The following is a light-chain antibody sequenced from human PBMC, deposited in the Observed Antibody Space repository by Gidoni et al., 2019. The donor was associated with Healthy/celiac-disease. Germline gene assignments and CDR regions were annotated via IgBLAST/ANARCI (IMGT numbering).Light chain of an antibody. V-gene: IGKV1-5*03. J-gene: IGKJ1*01. Sequence: DLQLNQSPSTLSASVGDRVTITCRASQSISSWLAWYQQKPGKAPKLLIYKASSLESGVPSRFSGSGSGTEFTLTISSLQPDDFATYYCQQYNSYSHTFGQGTKVEIK. CDR2: KAS. CDR3: QQYNSYSHT. CDR1: QSISSW.